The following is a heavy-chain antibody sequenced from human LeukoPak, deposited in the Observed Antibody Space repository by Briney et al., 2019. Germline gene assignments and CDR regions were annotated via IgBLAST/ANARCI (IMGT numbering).Heavy chain of an antibody. J-gene: IGHJ4*02. V-gene: IGHV3-48*03. CDR3: ARESSGWSLH. Sequence: GGSLRLSCAASGFTFSSYEMNWVRQAPGRGLEWVSFISRSGTTIYYADSVKGRFTISRDNAKNSLYLQMNSLRAEDTAVYYCARESSGWSLHWGQGTLVTVSS. D-gene: IGHD6-19*01. CDR1: GFTFSSYE. CDR2: ISRSGTTI.